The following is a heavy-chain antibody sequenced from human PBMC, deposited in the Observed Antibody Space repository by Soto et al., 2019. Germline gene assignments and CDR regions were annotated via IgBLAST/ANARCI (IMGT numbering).Heavy chain of an antibody. V-gene: IGHV1-69*13. D-gene: IGHD2-15*01. CDR2: IIPIFGTA. CDR3: ARDRYCSGGSCYSPVGRGVGMDV. Sequence: SVKVSCKASGGTFSSYAISWVRQAPGQGLEWMGGIIPIFGTANYAQKFQGRVTITADESTCTAYMELSSLRSEDTAVYYCARDRYCSGGSCYSPVGRGVGMDVWGQGTTVTVSS. CDR1: GGTFSSYA. J-gene: IGHJ6*02.